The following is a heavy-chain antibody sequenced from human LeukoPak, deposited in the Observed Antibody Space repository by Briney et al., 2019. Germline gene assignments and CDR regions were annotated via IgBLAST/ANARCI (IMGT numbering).Heavy chain of an antibody. V-gene: IGHV4-59*08. D-gene: IGHD6-13*01. CDR1: GDSMTNHY. J-gene: IGHJ5*02. CDR3: ARHKYTSSWHFDT. Sequence: ASETLSLTCTVSGDSMTNHYWSWIRQPPGKGLEWIGDFYYSGSTNYNPSLKSRVTISVDTSKNQFSLKLSSVTATDTAIYYCARHKYTSSWHFDTWGQGTLVAVSS. CDR2: FYYSGST.